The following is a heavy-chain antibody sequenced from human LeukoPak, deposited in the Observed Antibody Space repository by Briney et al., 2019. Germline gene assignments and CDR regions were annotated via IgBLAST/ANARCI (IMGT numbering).Heavy chain of an antibody. CDR1: GFTFSDYY. Sequence: GSLRLSCAASGFTFSDYYMSWIRQAPGKGLEWVSSISSSGSTIYYADSVKGRFTISRDNAKNSLYLQMNSLRAEDTAVYYCAREPYSSSSVNWFDPWGQGTLVTVSS. D-gene: IGHD6-6*01. V-gene: IGHV3-11*04. J-gene: IGHJ5*02. CDR3: AREPYSSSSVNWFDP. CDR2: ISSSGSTI.